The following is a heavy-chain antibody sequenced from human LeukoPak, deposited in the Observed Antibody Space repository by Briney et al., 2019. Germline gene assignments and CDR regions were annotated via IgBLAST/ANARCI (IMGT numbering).Heavy chain of an antibody. CDR3: ARGGVVLLWFGESVGAFDI. CDR2: IYPGDSDT. V-gene: IGHV5-51*01. D-gene: IGHD3-10*01. CDR1: GYSFTSYW. J-gene: IGHJ3*02. Sequence: GKSLKISCKGSGYSFTSYWIGWVRQMPGKGLEWMGIIYPGDSDTRYSPSFQGQVTISADKSISTAYLQWSSLKASDTAMYYCARGGVVLLWFGESVGAFDIWGQGTMVTVSS.